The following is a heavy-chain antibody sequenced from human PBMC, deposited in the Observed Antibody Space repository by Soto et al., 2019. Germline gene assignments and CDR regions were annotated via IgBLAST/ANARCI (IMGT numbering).Heavy chain of an antibody. CDR2: ISGSGGST. Sequence: HPVGSLRLSCAASGFTFSSYAMSWVRQAPGKGLEWVSAISGSGGSTYYADSVKGRFTISRDNAKNSLYLQMNSLRAEDTAVYYCARSRRAAAGTVRFDPWGQGTLVTVSS. CDR3: ARSRRAAAGTVRFDP. D-gene: IGHD6-13*01. V-gene: IGHV3-23*01. J-gene: IGHJ5*02. CDR1: GFTFSSYA.